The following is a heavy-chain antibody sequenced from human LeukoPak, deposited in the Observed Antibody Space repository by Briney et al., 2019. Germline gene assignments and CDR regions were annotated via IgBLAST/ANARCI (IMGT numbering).Heavy chain of an antibody. Sequence: GGSLRLSCAASGFTFSSYAMSWVRQAPGKGLEWVSTISGSGGSTYYADSVKGRFTISRDNSKNTLHLQMNSLRAEDTAVYYCAKGIARCSSAGCHRTWFDPWGQGTLVTVSS. CDR1: GFTFSSYA. D-gene: IGHD2-2*02. CDR3: AKGIARCSSAGCHRTWFDP. V-gene: IGHV3-23*01. J-gene: IGHJ5*02. CDR2: ISGSGGST.